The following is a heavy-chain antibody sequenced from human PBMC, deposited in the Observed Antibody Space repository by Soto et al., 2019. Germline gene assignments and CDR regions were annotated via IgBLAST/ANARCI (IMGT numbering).Heavy chain of an antibody. V-gene: IGHV5-51*01. Sequence: GQGLEWMGIIYPGDSDTRYSPSFQGQVTISADKSIDTAYLQWRSLKASDTAVYYCAGQDGSPGCCSVSDVRVKGTSVTVSS. D-gene: IGHD2-15*01. CDR2: IYPGDSDT. CDR3: AGQDGSPGCCSVSDV. J-gene: IGHJ6*04.